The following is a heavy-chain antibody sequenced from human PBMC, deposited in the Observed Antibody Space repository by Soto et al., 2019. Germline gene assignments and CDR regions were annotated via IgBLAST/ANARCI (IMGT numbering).Heavy chain of an antibody. CDR3: AKAAVLRYFDWSRPLWYYFDY. Sequence: PGGSLRLSCAASGFTFSSYAMSWVRQAPGKGLEWVSAISGSGGSTYYADSVKGRFTISRDNSKNTLYLQMNSLRAEDTAVYYCAKAAVLRYFDWSRPLWYYFDYWGQGTLVTVSS. CDR1: GFTFSSYA. V-gene: IGHV3-23*01. D-gene: IGHD3-9*01. CDR2: ISGSGGST. J-gene: IGHJ4*02.